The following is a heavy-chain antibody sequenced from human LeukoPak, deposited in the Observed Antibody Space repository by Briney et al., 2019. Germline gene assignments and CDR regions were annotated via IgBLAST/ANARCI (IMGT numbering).Heavy chain of an antibody. V-gene: IGHV4-59*08. CDR2: IYNSGST. Sequence: PLETLSLTCTVSGGSTSSHYWSCISQPPGEGPEWIGNIYNSGSTNYNPFLKSRVTISVDTSKNQILLKLSSVTAADTAVYYCARSNPLSLRWWAFDYWGQGTLVTVSS. CDR1: GGSTSSHY. D-gene: IGHD2-15*01. J-gene: IGHJ4*02. CDR3: ARSNPLSLRWWAFDY.